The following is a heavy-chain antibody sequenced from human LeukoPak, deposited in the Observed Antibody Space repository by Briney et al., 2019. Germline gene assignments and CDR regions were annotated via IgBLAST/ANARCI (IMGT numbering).Heavy chain of an antibody. CDR1: GFTFGSSA. CDR3: SKGSLGSWYYFDY. V-gene: IGHV3-23*01. CDR2: FSRSGPDT. D-gene: IGHD6-13*01. J-gene: IGHJ4*02. Sequence: GGSLRLSCAASGFTFGSSAMSWVRQAPGKGPEWVSTFSRSGPDTYYADSVKGRFTIFRDNSKNTLYLQMNSLRAEDTAVYYCSKGSLGSWYYFDYWGQGTLVTVSS.